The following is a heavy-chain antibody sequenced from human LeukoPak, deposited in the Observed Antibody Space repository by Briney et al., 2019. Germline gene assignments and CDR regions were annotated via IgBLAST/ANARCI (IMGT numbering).Heavy chain of an antibody. Sequence: PSETLSLTCAVYGGSFSGYYWSWIRQPPGKGLEWIGEINHSGSTNYNPSLKSRVTISVDTSKNQFSLKLSSVTAADTAVYYCARGLSDSRQDYWGQGTLVTVSS. V-gene: IGHV4-34*01. J-gene: IGHJ4*02. CDR3: ARGLSDSRQDY. CDR1: GGSFSGYY. D-gene: IGHD3-22*01. CDR2: INHSGST.